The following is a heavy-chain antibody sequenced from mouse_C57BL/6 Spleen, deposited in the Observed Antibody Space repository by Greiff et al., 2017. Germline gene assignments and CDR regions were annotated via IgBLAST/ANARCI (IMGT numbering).Heavy chain of an antibody. CDR1: GYTFTSYW. D-gene: IGHD1-1*01. CDR3: ARLSSSWFAY. V-gene: IGHV1-52*01. J-gene: IGHJ3*01. Sequence: QVQLQQPGAELVRPGSSVQLSCKASGYTFTSYWMHWVKQRPIQGLEWIGNIDPSDSETHYNQKFKDKDTLTVDKASSTAYMQLSSLTSEDSAVYYCARLSSSWFAYWGQGTLVTVSA. CDR2: IDPSDSET.